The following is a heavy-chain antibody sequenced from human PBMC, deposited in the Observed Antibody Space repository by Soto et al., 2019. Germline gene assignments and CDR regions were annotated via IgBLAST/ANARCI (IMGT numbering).Heavy chain of an antibody. J-gene: IGHJ4*02. CDR3: ARVFRWSSSSWGFDS. CDR2: ISAYHAHT. V-gene: IGHV1-18*01. D-gene: IGHD6-6*01. CDR1: GYTFISYG. Sequence: QVQLVQSGAEVKKPGASVKVSCKASGYTFISYGITWVRQAPGQGLEWMGWISAYHAHTNYGQKFQDRVSLTTDTSTNTSYMEMRSLRSDDTAFYFCARVFRWSSSSWGFDSWGQGTLVTVSS.